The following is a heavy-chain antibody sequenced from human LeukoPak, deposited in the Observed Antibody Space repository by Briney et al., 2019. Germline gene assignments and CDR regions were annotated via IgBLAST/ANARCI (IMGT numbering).Heavy chain of an antibody. CDR3: AREGEYYDSSGYYLVPDY. V-gene: IGHV3-7*01. Sequence: PGGSLRLSCAASGLTFSSYWMSWVRQAPGKGLEWVANIKQDGSEKYYVDSVKGRFTISRDNAKNSLYLQMNSLRAEDTAVYYCAREGEYYDSSGYYLVPDYWGQGTLVTVSS. J-gene: IGHJ4*02. CDR1: GLTFSSYW. D-gene: IGHD3-22*01. CDR2: IKQDGSEK.